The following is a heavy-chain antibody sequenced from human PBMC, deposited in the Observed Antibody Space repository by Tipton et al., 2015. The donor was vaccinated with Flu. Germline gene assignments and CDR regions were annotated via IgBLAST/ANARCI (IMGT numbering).Heavy chain of an antibody. D-gene: IGHD3-22*01. CDR2: IKQDGGER. CDR3: ARFGPFDSSAQAQS. CDR1: GFTFRNYW. J-gene: IGHJ4*02. V-gene: IGHV3-7*01. Sequence: CAASGFTFRNYWMSWVRQAPGKGLEWVANIKQDGGERYYVDSVKGRFTISRDNAKNSLFLQMNSLRAEDTAVYYCARFGPFDSSAQAQSWGQGALVTVSS.